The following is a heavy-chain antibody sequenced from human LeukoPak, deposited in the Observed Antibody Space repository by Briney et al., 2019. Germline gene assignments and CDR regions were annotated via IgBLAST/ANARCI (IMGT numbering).Heavy chain of an antibody. Sequence: SETLSLTCTVSGYSISSGYYWGWIRQPPGKGLEWIGSIYHSGSTNYNPSLKSRVTISVDTSKNQFSLKLSSVTAADTAVYYCARFVWFGELSFDYWGQGTLVTVSS. CDR3: ARFVWFGELSFDY. CDR1: GYSISSGYY. D-gene: IGHD3-10*01. CDR2: IYHSGST. J-gene: IGHJ4*02. V-gene: IGHV4-38-2*02.